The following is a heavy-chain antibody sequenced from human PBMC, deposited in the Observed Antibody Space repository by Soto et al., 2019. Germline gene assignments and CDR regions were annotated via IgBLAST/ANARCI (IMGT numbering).Heavy chain of an antibody. CDR2: IIPIFGTA. V-gene: IGHV1-69*13. CDR3: ARTPDYGGNSFIYYFDY. CDR1: GGTFSSYA. Sequence: SVKVSCKASGGTFSSYAISWVRQAPGQGLEWMGGIIPIFGTANYAQKFQGRVTITADESTSTAYMELSSLRSEDTAVYYCARTPDYGGNSFIYYFDYWGQGTLVTVSS. J-gene: IGHJ4*02. D-gene: IGHD4-17*01.